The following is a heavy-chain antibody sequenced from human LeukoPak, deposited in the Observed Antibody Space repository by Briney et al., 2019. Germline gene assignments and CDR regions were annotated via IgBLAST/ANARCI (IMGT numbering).Heavy chain of an antibody. V-gene: IGHV5-51*01. Sequence: GESLKISCKGSGYSFTSYWIGWVCQMPGKGLEWMGIIYPGDSDTRYSPSFQGQVTISADKSISTAYLQWSSLKASDTAMYYCARRSYDFWSGDWGAGDYWGQGTLVTVSS. D-gene: IGHD3-3*01. CDR2: IYPGDSDT. CDR1: GYSFTSYW. CDR3: ARRSYDFWSGDWGAGDY. J-gene: IGHJ4*02.